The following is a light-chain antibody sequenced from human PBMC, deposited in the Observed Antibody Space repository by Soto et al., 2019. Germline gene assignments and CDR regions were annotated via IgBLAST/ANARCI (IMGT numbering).Light chain of an antibody. CDR3: QQYGSSPRT. Sequence: EIVLTQSPGTLSSSPGERATLSCXXSQTVSTNYLAWYQQKPGQAPRLLIYGASKRATGIPDRFSGSGSGTDFTLTISRLEPEDFAVYCCQQYGSSPRTFGQGTKVDIK. V-gene: IGKV3-20*01. J-gene: IGKJ1*01. CDR1: QTVSTNY. CDR2: GAS.